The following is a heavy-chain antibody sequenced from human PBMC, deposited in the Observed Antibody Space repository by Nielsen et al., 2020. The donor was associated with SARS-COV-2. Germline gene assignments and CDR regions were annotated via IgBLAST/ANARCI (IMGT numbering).Heavy chain of an antibody. D-gene: IGHD5-18*01. CDR1: GGTFSSYA. V-gene: IGHV1-69*13. CDR2: IIPIFGTA. J-gene: IGHJ5*02. Sequence: SVKVSCKASGGTFSSYAISWVRQAPGQGLEWMGGIIPIFGTAKYAQKFQGRVTINADESTSTAYMELTSLRFEDTAVYYCARAVSGYNYAYAFDPWGQGTLVTVSS. CDR3: ARAVSGYNYAYAFDP.